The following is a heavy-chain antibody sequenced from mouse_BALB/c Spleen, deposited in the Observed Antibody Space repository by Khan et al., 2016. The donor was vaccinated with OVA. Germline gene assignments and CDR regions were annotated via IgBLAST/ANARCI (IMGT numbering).Heavy chain of an antibody. J-gene: IGHJ3*01. CDR2: IIPSNDYT. V-gene: IGHV1-4*01. CDR1: GYTFTTYT. Sequence: QVQLKESGAELARPGASVKMSCKASGYTFTTYTIYWVKQRPGQGLEWIGYIIPSNDYTNYNQKFKDRATLTADKSSSTAYMQLSSLTSEDSSVYYCAGEGAYYRYDGWFAYWGQGTLVTVSA. CDR3: AGEGAYYRYDGWFAY. D-gene: IGHD2-14*01.